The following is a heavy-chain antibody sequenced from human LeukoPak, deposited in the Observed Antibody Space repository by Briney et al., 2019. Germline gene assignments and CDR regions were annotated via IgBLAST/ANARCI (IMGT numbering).Heavy chain of an antibody. Sequence: SGTLSLTCTVSGGSISSSSYYWGWIRQRPGKGLEWIGSIYYSGNTYYNPSLKSRVTISVDTSKNQFSLKLSSVTAADTAVYYCARQADIVVVPAFYYYYYGMDVWGQGTTVTVSS. CDR3: ARQADIVVVPAFYYYYYGMDV. CDR1: GGSISSSSYY. V-gene: IGHV4-39*01. J-gene: IGHJ6*02. D-gene: IGHD2-2*01. CDR2: IYYSGNT.